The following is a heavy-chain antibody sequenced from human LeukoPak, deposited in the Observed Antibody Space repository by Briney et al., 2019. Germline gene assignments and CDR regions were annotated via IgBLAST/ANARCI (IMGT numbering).Heavy chain of an antibody. Sequence: GRSLRLSCAASGFTFSSYSMNWVRQAPGKGLEWVSSISSSTYIYYADSVKGRFTISRDNAKNSLYLQMNSLRAEDTAVYYCARELVPAAESTFDYWGQGTLVTVSS. V-gene: IGHV3-21*01. CDR2: ISSSTYI. J-gene: IGHJ4*02. D-gene: IGHD2-2*01. CDR1: GFTFSSYS. CDR3: ARELVPAAESTFDY.